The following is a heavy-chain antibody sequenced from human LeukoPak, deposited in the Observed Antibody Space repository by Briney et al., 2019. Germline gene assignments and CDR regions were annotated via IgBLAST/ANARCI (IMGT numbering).Heavy chain of an antibody. V-gene: IGHV3-30*18. CDR3: AKDSGYSSSWTNWFDP. CDR1: GFTFSSYG. CDR2: ISYDGSNK. J-gene: IGHJ5*02. D-gene: IGHD6-13*01. Sequence: PGRSLRLSCAASGFTFSSYGMHWVRQAPGKGLEWVAVISYDGSNKYYADSVKGRFTISRDNSKNTLYLQMNSLRAEDTAVYYCAKDSGYSSSWTNWFDPWGQGTLATVSS.